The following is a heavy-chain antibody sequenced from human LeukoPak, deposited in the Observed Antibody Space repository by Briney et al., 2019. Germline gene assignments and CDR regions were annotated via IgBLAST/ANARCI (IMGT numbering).Heavy chain of an antibody. D-gene: IGHD3-9*01. CDR2: ISNDGSNK. Sequence: GGSLRLSCAASGFTFSTYNMKWVRQAPGKGLEWVAVISNDGSNKYYADSVRGRFTISRDNSKNTLYLQMNSLRAEDTAVYYCAKELRYFDWLGAFDIWGQGTMVTVSS. CDR3: AKELRYFDWLGAFDI. CDR1: GFTFSTYN. V-gene: IGHV3-30*18. J-gene: IGHJ3*02.